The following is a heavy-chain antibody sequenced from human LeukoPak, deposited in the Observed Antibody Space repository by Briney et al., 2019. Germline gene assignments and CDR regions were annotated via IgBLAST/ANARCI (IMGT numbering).Heavy chain of an antibody. CDR2: ISSSGSTI. CDR3: ARDPRGYSGYDTSDDAFDI. D-gene: IGHD5-12*01. CDR1: GFTVSSNY. Sequence: GGSLRLSCAASGFTVSSNYMSWIRQAPGKGLEWVSYISSSGSTIYYADSVKGRFTISRDNAKNSLYLQMNSLRAEDTAVYYCARDPRGYSGYDTSDDAFDIWGQGTMVTVSS. V-gene: IGHV3-11*04. J-gene: IGHJ3*02.